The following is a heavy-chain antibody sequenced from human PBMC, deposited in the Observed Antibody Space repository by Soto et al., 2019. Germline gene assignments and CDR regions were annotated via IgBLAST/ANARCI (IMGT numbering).Heavy chain of an antibody. CDR2: ISYDGSNK. V-gene: IGHV3-30-3*01. CDR3: ARDLPLHVDTAMATSYWFDP. D-gene: IGHD5-18*01. Sequence: GGSLRLSCAASGFTFSSYAMHWVRQAPGKGLEWVAVISYDGSNKYYADSVKGRFTISRDNSKNTLYLQMNSLRAEDTAVYYCARDLPLHVDTAMATSYWFDPWGQGTLVTVSS. J-gene: IGHJ5*02. CDR1: GFTFSSYA.